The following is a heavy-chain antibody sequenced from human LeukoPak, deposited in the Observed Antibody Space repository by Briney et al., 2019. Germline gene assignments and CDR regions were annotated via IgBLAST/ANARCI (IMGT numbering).Heavy chain of an antibody. CDR2: ISSSGDLT. D-gene: IGHD3-3*01. J-gene: IGHJ4*02. V-gene: IGHV3-23*01. CDR1: TFTFNSYA. CDR3: HYDFWSGYYVFDY. Sequence: RGSLRLSCAASTFTFNSYAVSWVRQAPGKGLEWISAISSSGDLTFYADSVKGWFTISRDNSKNMLYLQMDSLRAEDTAVYYCHYDFWSGYYVFDYWGQGTLVTVSS.